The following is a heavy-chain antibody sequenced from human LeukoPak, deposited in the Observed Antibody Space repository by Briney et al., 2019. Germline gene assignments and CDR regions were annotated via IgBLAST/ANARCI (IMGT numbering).Heavy chain of an antibody. V-gene: IGHV4-4*07. CDR3: ARAGVAVASPRVRWFDP. J-gene: IGHJ5*02. D-gene: IGHD6-19*01. CDR2: IYTSGST. CDR1: GGSISSYY. Sequence: SETLSLTCTVSGGSISSYYWSWIRQPAGKGLEWIGRIYTSGSTNYNPSLKSRVTMSVDTSKNQFSLELSSVTAADTAVYYCARAGVAVASPRVRWFDPWGQRTLVTVPS.